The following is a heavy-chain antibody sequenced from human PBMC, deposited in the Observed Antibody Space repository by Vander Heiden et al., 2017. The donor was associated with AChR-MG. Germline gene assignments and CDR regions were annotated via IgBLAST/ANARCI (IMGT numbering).Heavy chain of an antibody. Sequence: QVQLVESGGGVVQPGRSLRLSCAASGFTFSSYGMHWVRQAPGKGLEWVAVISYDGSNKYYADSVKGRFTISRDNSKNTLYLQMNSLRAEDTAVYYCAKAGFLGRAHYYYMDVWGKGTTVTVSS. CDR3: AKAGFLGRAHYYYMDV. D-gene: IGHD3-3*01. CDR1: GFTFSSYG. CDR2: ISYDGSNK. V-gene: IGHV3-30*18. J-gene: IGHJ6*03.